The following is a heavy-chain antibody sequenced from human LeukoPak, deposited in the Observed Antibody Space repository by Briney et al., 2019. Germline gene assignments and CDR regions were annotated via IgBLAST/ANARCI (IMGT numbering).Heavy chain of an antibody. CDR1: GYTFTGYY. D-gene: IGHD2-8*01. V-gene: IGHV1-46*01. Sequence: ASVKVSCKASGYTFTGYYMHWVRQAPGQGLEWMGIINPSGGSTSYAQKFQGRVTMTRDMSTSTVYMELSSLRSEDTAVYYCARVRIVHYRYDAFDIWGQGTMVTVSS. J-gene: IGHJ3*02. CDR2: INPSGGST. CDR3: ARVRIVHYRYDAFDI.